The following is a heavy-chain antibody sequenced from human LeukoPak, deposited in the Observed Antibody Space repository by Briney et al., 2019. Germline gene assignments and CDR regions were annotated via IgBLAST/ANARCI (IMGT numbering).Heavy chain of an antibody. CDR3: ARAKMVRHYLFDY. Sequence: ASVKVSCKASGGTFSSYAISWVRQAPGQGLECMGRIILILGLASYAQKFQGKVTITANKSTSTAFMELISLRSEDTAVSYCARAKMVRHYLFDYWGQGTLVTVSS. CDR1: GGTFSSYA. V-gene: IGHV1-69*10. CDR2: IILILGLA. D-gene: IGHD3-10*01. J-gene: IGHJ4*02.